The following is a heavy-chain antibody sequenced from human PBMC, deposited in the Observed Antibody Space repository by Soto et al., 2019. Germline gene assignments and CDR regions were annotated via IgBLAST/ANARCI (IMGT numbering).Heavy chain of an antibody. V-gene: IGHV3-49*03. D-gene: IGHD3-3*01. Sequence: LRLSCTASGFTFGDYAMSWFRQAPGKGLEWVGFIRSKAYGGTTEYAASVKGRFTISRDDSKSIAYLQMNSLKTEDTAVYYCTRGAIFGVVTMIDYWGQGTLVTVSS. CDR1: GFTFGDYA. J-gene: IGHJ4*02. CDR3: TRGAIFGVVTMIDY. CDR2: IRSKAYGGTT.